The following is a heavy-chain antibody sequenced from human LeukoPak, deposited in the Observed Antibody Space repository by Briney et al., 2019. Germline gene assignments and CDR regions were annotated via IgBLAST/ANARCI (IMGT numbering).Heavy chain of an antibody. CDR3: ARRVAAAGTFDP. J-gene: IGHJ5*02. Sequence: SETLSLTCTVSGGSISSSSYYWGWIRQPPGKGLEWNGSIHYSGSTYYNPSLKSRVTISVDTSKNQFSLKLSSVTAADTAVYYCARRVAAAGTFDPWGQGTLVTVSS. CDR2: IHYSGST. V-gene: IGHV4-39*01. CDR1: GGSISSSSYY. D-gene: IGHD6-13*01.